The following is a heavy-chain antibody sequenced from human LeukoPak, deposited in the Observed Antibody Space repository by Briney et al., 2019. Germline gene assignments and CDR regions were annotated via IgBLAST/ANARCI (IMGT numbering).Heavy chain of an antibody. CDR2: ISGSGGRT. CDR3: AKDKVSGWPYYYGLDV. CDR1: GFMFSSYG. V-gene: IGHV3-23*01. J-gene: IGHJ6*02. D-gene: IGHD6-19*01. Sequence: PGGSLRLSCAASGFMFSSYGTSWVRQAPGKGLEWVSGISGSGGRTYYAGSVKGRFTTSRDNSKNTLYLQMNSLRAEDTALYYCAKDKVSGWPYYYGLDVWGQGTTVSVSS.